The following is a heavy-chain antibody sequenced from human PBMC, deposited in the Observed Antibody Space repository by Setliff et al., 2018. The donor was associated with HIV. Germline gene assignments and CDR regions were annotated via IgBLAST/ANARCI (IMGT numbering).Heavy chain of an antibody. D-gene: IGHD2-15*01. V-gene: IGHV2-5*02. CDR1: GFSLSTSGVG. J-gene: IGHJ4*02. CDR3: AHSEDREYYFDY. Sequence: SGPTLVNPTQTLTLTCTFSGFSLSTSGVGVGWIRQPPGKALEWLALIYWDDDKRYRPSLKTRLTITKDTSKHQVVLTMTNMDPVDTATYYCAHSEDREYYFDYWGRGTLVTVSS. CDR2: IYWDDDK.